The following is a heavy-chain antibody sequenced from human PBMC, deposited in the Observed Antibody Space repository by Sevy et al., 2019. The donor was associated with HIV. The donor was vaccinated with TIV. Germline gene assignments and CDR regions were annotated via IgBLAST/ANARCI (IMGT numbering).Heavy chain of an antibody. D-gene: IGHD3-16*01. V-gene: IGHV1-18*01. CDR1: GYTFTDYG. J-gene: IGHJ4*02. CDR2: VSAYNGDR. CDR3: ARGWVSHPTCFDC. Sequence: ASVKVSCKTSGYTFTDYGITWVRQAPGQGLEWMGWVSAYNGDRSYAQKFQGRVTMTTDTSTSTAYMELRSLRSDDTAVYFCARGWVSHPTCFDCWGQGTLVTVSS.